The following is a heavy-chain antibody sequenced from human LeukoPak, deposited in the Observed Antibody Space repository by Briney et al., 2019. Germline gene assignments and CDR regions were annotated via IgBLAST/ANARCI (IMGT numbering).Heavy chain of an antibody. CDR1: GFTFSSFS. J-gene: IGHJ4*02. CDR3: ARDQFNY. Sequence: GWSLRLSCAASGFTFSSFSMNWVRQAPGKGLEWVSYIIRSSSIIYYAYSVKGRFNISRDNAKNSLYLQMDSLRAEDTAVYYCARDQFNYWGQGTLVSVSS. CDR2: IIRSSSII. V-gene: IGHV3-48*01.